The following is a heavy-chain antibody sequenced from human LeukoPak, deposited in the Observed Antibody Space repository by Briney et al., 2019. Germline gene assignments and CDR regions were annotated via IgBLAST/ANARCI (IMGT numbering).Heavy chain of an antibody. V-gene: IGHV4-34*01. CDR1: GGSFSGYY. Sequence: SETLSLTCAVYGGSFSGYYWSWIRQPPGKGLEWIGEINHSGSTNYNPSLKSRVTISVDTSKNQFSLKLSSVTAADTAVYYCARGLLFLDYWGQGTLVTVPS. J-gene: IGHJ4*02. CDR3: ARGLLFLDY. CDR2: INHSGST.